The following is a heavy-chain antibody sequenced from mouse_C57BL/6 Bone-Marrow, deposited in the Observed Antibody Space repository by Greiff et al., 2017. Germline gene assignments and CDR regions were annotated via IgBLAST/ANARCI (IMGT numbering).Heavy chain of an antibody. D-gene: IGHD1-1*01. J-gene: IGHJ1*03. CDR3: AREVTTVVAAGDWYFDV. Sequence: EVQVVESEGGLVQPGSSMKLSCTASGFTFSDYYMAWVRQVPEKGLEWVANINYDGSSTYYLDSLKSRFIISRDNAKNILYLQMSSLKSEDTATYYCAREVTTVVAAGDWYFDVWGTGTTVTVSS. V-gene: IGHV5-16*01. CDR1: GFTFSDYY. CDR2: INYDGSST.